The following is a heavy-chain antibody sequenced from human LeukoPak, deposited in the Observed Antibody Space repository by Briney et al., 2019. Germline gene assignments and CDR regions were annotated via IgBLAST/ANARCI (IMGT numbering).Heavy chain of an antibody. D-gene: IGHD4/OR15-4a*01. CDR1: GYSISSGYY. J-gene: IGHJ4*02. Sequence: SETLSLTCTVSGYSISSGYYWGWIRQPPGKGLEWIGSIYHSGSTYYNPSLKSRVTISVDTSKNQFSLKLNSVTAADTALYFCARESFEEPGTMDHWGQGTLVSVSS. CDR2: IYHSGST. CDR3: ARESFEEPGTMDH. V-gene: IGHV4-38-2*02.